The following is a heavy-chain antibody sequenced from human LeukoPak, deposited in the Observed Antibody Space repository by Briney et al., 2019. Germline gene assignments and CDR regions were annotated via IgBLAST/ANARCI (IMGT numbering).Heavy chain of an antibody. D-gene: IGHD3-22*01. Sequence: ASVKVSCKASGYTFTSYDINWVRQTTGQGLEWMGWMNPNSGNTGYAQKFQGRVTITRNTSISTAYMELSSLRSEDTAVYYCARTYYYDSSGYYLGAFDIWGQGTMVTVSS. CDR2: MNPNSGNT. CDR3: ARTYYYDSSGYYLGAFDI. CDR1: GYTFTSYD. V-gene: IGHV1-8*01. J-gene: IGHJ3*02.